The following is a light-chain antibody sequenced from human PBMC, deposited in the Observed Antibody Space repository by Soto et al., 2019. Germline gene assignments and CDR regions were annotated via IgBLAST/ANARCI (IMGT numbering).Light chain of an antibody. CDR2: VAS. J-gene: IGKJ4*01. CDR3: QQSFTTPLT. Sequence: DIQMTQSPSSLSASVGDRVAITCRASQDISNFLNWYQQTPGKAPNVLINVASTLRSGVPSRFSGSGSGTDFNLTINSLQPEDFATYFCQQSFTTPLTFGGGTKVDIK. CDR1: QDISNF. V-gene: IGKV1-39*01.